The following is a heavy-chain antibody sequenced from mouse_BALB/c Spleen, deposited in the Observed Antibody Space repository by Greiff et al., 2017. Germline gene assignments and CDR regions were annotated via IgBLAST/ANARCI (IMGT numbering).Heavy chain of an antibody. J-gene: IGHJ2*01. Sequence: QVQLQQSGSVLVRPGASVKLSCKASGYTFTSSWMHWAKQRPGQGLEWIGEIHPNSGNTNYNEKFKGKATLTVDTSSSTAYVDLSSLTSEDSAVYYCARPHYYGYPDYWGQGTTLTVSS. CDR2: IHPNSGNT. D-gene: IGHD1-2*01. V-gene: IGHV1S130*01. CDR1: GYTFTSSW. CDR3: ARPHYYGYPDY.